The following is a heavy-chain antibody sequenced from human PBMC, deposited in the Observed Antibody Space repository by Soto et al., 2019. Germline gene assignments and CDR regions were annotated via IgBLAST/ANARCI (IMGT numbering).Heavy chain of an antibody. J-gene: IGHJ1*01. Sequence: PSETLSLTCALSGGSISSGGYSWSWIRQPPGKGLEWIGYIYPSGSTYYNPSLKSRVTISVDRSKNQFSLNLSSVTAADTAVYYCARAGRGNSAEYFQHWGQGTLVTVSS. D-gene: IGHD2-21*02. CDR2: IYPSGST. CDR3: ARAGRGNSAEYFQH. CDR1: GGSISSGGYS. V-gene: IGHV4-30-2*01.